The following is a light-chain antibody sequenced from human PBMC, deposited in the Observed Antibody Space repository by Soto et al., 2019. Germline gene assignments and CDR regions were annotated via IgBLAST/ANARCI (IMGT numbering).Light chain of an antibody. CDR2: RNN. CDR1: SSNIGSNS. CDR3: AAWDDSLDGGV. J-gene: IGLJ3*02. V-gene: IGLV1-44*01. Sequence: QSALTQPPSASGIPGQRVTISCSGSSSNIGSNSVNWYRQLPGTAPKLLIYRNNQRPSGVPDRFSGSKSGTSASLAISGLQSEDEADYYCAAWDDSLDGGVFGGGTSSPS.